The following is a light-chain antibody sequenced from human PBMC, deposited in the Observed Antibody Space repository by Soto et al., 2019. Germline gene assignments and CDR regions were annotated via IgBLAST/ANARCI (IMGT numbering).Light chain of an antibody. CDR1: QSVKNY. J-gene: IGKJ4*01. V-gene: IGKV3-11*01. CDR3: QQRSNWPPVT. Sequence: EIVLTQSPATLSLSPGERATLSCRASQSVKNYLAWYQQKPGQAPRLLIYDASNRATGIPARFSGSGSGTDFTLTNSSLEPEDSAVYYCQQRSNWPPVTFGGGTKVEIK. CDR2: DAS.